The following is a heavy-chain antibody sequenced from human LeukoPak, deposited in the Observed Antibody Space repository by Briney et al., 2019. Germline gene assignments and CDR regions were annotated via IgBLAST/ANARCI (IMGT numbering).Heavy chain of an antibody. V-gene: IGHV3-23*01. CDR1: GFTFSSYT. CDR2: ITTGDGNT. Sequence: GGSLRLSCTASGFTFSSYTMTWVRQAPGKGLKWVSTITTGDGNTYYADSVKGRFTISRDNAKNTLYLQMSGLRVEDTAVYHCASDSPYYGMDVWGQGTTVTVSS. CDR3: ASDSPYYGMDV. D-gene: IGHD2-21*01. J-gene: IGHJ6*02.